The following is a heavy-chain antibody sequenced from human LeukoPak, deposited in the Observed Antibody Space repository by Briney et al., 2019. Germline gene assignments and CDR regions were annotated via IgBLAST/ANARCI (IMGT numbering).Heavy chain of an antibody. CDR2: ISDDGTNK. D-gene: IGHD1-26*01. Sequence: QSGGSLRLSCAASGFTFSSYAMHWVRQAPGKGLEWVAAISDDGTNKYYADSVKGRLTISRDNSKNTLYLQINSLRDEDTAVYYCARGGSGSYFDYWGQGTLVIVSS. CDR1: GFTFSSYA. J-gene: IGHJ4*02. V-gene: IGHV3-30-3*01. CDR3: ARGGSGSYFDY.